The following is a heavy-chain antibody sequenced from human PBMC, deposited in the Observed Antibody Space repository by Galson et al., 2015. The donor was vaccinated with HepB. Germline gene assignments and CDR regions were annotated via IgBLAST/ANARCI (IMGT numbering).Heavy chain of an antibody. CDR1: GFTFSSYA. CDR3: ASSSSSWYAGWFDP. V-gene: IGHV3-64*01. D-gene: IGHD6-13*01. Sequence: LRLSCAASGFTFSSYAMHWVRQAPGKGLEYVSAISSNGGSTYYANSVKGRFTISRDNSKNTLYLQMGSLRAEDMAVYYCASSSSSWYAGWFDPWGQGTLVTVSS. CDR2: ISSNGGST. J-gene: IGHJ5*02.